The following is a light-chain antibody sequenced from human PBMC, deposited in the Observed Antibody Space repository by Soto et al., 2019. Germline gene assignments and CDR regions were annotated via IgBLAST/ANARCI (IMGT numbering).Light chain of an antibody. CDR3: QQYGRYPYT. J-gene: IGKJ2*01. Sequence: DIQMTQSPSTLSASVGDRVTITCRASQSISSWLAWYQQKPGKAPKLLIYRASSLESGVPSRFSGRGSGTEFTLTISSLQPDDFASYYCQQYGRYPYTFGQGTKLEIK. CDR1: QSISSW. CDR2: RAS. V-gene: IGKV1-5*03.